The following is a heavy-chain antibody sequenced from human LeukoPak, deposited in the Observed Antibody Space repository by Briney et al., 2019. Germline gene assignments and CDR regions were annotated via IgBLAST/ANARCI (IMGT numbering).Heavy chain of an antibody. CDR1: GFSVSSNH. Sequence: GRSLRLSCAASGFSVSSNHMNWVRQAPGKGLEWVSIIYSAGTTYHYADSVKGPFTISRDTSKNTMYLQMSSLRDEDTAIYYCARDSTYYYFDYWGQGTLVTVSS. D-gene: IGHD1-26*01. V-gene: IGHV3-53*01. CDR3: ARDSTYYYFDY. CDR2: IYSAGTT. J-gene: IGHJ4*02.